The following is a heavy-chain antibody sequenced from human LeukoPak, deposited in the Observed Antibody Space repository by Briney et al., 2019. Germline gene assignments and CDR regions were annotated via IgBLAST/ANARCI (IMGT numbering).Heavy chain of an antibody. CDR2: ISSSSYI. J-gene: IGHJ4*02. CDR3: ARGAAAGIHFDY. D-gene: IGHD6-13*01. CDR1: GFTFSSYS. V-gene: IGHV3-21*01. Sequence: GGSLRLSCAASGFTFSSYSMNWVRQAPGKGLEWVSSISSSSYIYYADSVKGRFTISRDNAKNSLYLQMNSLRAEDTAVYYCARGAAAGIHFDYWGQGTLVTVSS.